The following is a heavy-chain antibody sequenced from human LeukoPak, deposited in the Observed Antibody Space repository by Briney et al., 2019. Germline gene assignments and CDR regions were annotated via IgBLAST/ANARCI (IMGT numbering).Heavy chain of an antibody. CDR2: IQDDGSVK. CDR3: AREAW. J-gene: IGHJ4*02. Sequence: EGSLRLSSVASGFTFSRYWVSWVRHAPGKGLEWVASIQDDGSVKNYVDSVEGRFTISRDNAKNSLSLQMNSLRVEDTAVYYCAREAWWGQGTLVSVSP. V-gene: IGHV3-7*01. CDR1: GFTFSRYW.